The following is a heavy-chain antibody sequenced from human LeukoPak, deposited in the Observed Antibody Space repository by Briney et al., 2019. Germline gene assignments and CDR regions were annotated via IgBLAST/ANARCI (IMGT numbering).Heavy chain of an antibody. D-gene: IGHD1-26*01. V-gene: IGHV4-34*01. J-gene: IGHJ4*02. Sequence: SETLSLTCAVYGGSFSGYYWSWIRQPPGKGLEWIGEINHSGSTNYNPSLKSRVTISVDTSKNQFSLKLSSVTAADTAVYYCARRRVGATDYRYFDYWGQGTLVTVSS. CDR2: INHSGST. CDR1: GGSFSGYY. CDR3: ARRRVGATDYRYFDY.